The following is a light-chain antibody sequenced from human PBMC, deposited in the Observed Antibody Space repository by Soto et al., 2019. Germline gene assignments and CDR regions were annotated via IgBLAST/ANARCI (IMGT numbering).Light chain of an antibody. Sequence: DIQMTQSPSSLFAFVGESVTVTCRASQPIGTSLHWYQQKAGKAPKVLISAATKLQSGVPSRFTGGGSGTEFTLNISNLQTEDSATYYCQQGYNTFWTLGRGTKV. CDR1: QPIGTS. CDR2: AAT. J-gene: IGKJ1*01. CDR3: QQGYNTFWT. V-gene: IGKV1-39*01.